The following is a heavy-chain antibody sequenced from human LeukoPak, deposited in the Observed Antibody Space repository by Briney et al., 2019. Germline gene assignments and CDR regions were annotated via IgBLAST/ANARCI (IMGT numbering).Heavy chain of an antibody. CDR2: IYYTGST. D-gene: IGHD1-26*01. Sequence: PSETLSLTCTVSGGSISTYYWSWIRQPPGKGLEWIGYIYYTGSTSYNPSLKSRVTMSLDASNNQFSLELNSVTPADTAVYYCARGGNYWPQWWFDPWGRGTLVSVSS. J-gene: IGHJ5*02. CDR1: GGSISTYY. V-gene: IGHV4-59*01. CDR3: ARGGNYWPQWWFDP.